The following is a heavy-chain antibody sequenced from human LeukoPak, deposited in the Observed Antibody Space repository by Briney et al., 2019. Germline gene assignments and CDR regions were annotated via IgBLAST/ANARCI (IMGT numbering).Heavy chain of an antibody. CDR2: ISISSSYI. J-gene: IGHJ4*02. V-gene: IGHV3-21*01. CDR1: GFTFSSYS. D-gene: IGHD3-10*01. CDR3: ARGSYGSGSEFDY. Sequence: PGGSLRLSCAASGFTFSSYSMNWVRQAPGKGLEWVSSISISSSYIYYADSVKGRFTISRDNAKNSLYLQMNSLRAEDTAVYYCARGSYGSGSEFDYWGQGTLVTVSS.